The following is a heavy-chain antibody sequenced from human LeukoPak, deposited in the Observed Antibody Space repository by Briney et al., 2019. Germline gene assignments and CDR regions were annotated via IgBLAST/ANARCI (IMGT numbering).Heavy chain of an antibody. CDR1: GGSFSGYF. J-gene: IGHJ4*02. V-gene: IGHV4-31*11. CDR2: IYYSGST. CDR3: ARGGDYYDSSGYQPFDY. Sequence: PSETLSLTCAVYGGSFSGYFWSWIRQHPGKGLEWIGYIYYSGSTYYNPSLKSRVTISVDTSKNQFSLKLSSVTAADTAVYYCARGGDYYDSSGYQPFDYWGQGTLVTVFS. D-gene: IGHD3-22*01.